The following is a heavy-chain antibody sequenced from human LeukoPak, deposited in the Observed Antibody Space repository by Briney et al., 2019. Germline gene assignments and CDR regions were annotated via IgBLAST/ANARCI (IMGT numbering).Heavy chain of an antibody. CDR2: ISSSSSYI. V-gene: IGHV3-21*01. J-gene: IGHJ6*02. D-gene: IGHD3-3*01. CDR3: ARVVTIFGVVLYYVMDV. Sequence: GGSLRLSCAASGFIFSSYSMNCVRQAPGKGLEWISSISSSSSYIYYADSVKGRFTISRDNAKNSLYLQMNSLRAEDTAVYYCARVVTIFGVVLYYVMDVWGQGTTVTVSS. CDR1: GFIFSSYS.